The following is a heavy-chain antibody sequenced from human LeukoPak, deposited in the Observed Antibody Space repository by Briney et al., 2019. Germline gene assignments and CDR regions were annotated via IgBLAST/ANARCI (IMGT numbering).Heavy chain of an antibody. Sequence: SQTLSLTCTVSGGSISSGGYYWSWIRQHPGKGLEWIGYIYYSGSTYYNPSLKSRVTISVDTSKNQFSLKLSSVTAADTAVYYCARDGGNSNTNYYYGMDVWGQGTTVTVSS. V-gene: IGHV4-31*03. J-gene: IGHJ6*02. CDR1: GGSISSGGYY. CDR2: IYYSGST. D-gene: IGHD4-23*01. CDR3: ARDGGNSNTNYYYGMDV.